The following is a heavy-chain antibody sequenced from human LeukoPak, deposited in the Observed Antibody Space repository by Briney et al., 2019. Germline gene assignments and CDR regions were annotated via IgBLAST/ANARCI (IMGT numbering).Heavy chain of an antibody. J-gene: IGHJ4*02. CDR1: GVPISSYS. CDR3: ASASPAADY. D-gene: IGHD2-2*01. CDR2: THASGNS. V-gene: IGHV4-4*07. Sequence: SETLSLTCTVSGVPISSYSWSWVRQPAGKGLEWIGHTHASGNSNYSPSLKSRVSMSVDTSKNQFSLKLSSVTAADTAVYYCASASPAADYWGQGTLVTVSS.